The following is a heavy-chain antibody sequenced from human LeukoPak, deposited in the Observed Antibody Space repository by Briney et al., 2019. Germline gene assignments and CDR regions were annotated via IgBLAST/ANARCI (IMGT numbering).Heavy chain of an antibody. V-gene: IGHV5-51*01. Sequence: GEPLKISCKGSGYSFTSYWIGWVRQMPGKGLEWMGIIYPGDSDTRYSPSFQGQVTISADKSISTAYLQWSSLKASDTAMYYCARTKDCSSTSCYNDYWGQGTLVTVSS. CDR1: GYSFTSYW. J-gene: IGHJ4*02. D-gene: IGHD2-2*02. CDR3: ARTKDCSSTSCYNDY. CDR2: IYPGDSDT.